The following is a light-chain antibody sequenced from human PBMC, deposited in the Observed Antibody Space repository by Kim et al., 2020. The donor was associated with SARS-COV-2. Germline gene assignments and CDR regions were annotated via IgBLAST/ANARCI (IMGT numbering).Light chain of an antibody. J-gene: IGKJ1*01. Sequence: PGERATLSCRASHSIDSGYLAWYHQKPGQAPRLLIYDTSIRAALIPDRFSGSGSKTDFTLTISRLEPEDFALYYCQQYGYSPWTFGPGTKVDIK. CDR3: QQYGYSPWT. CDR2: DTS. CDR1: HSIDSGY. V-gene: IGKV3-20*01.